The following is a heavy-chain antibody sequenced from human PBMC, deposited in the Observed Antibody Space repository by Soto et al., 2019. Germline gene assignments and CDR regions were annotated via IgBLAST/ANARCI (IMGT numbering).Heavy chain of an antibody. CDR3: ARAINDFWSGFSYYFDY. D-gene: IGHD3-3*01. J-gene: IGHJ4*02. CDR1: GDSISSGGYY. CDR2: MYYSGIA. V-gene: IGHV4-31*03. Sequence: PSETLSLTCTVSGDSISSGGYYWTWVRQHPGKGLEWIGYMYYSGIAYYNPSLKSRVNISVDTSKNQFSLRLSSVTAADTAVYYCARAINDFWSGFSYYFDYCGQGTLGTVSP.